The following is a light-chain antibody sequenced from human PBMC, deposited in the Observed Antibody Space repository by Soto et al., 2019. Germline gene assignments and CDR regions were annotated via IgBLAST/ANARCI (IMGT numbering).Light chain of an antibody. CDR1: QSVSSY. J-gene: IGKJ4*01. CDR3: QTHSDWPST. V-gene: IGKV3-11*01. CDR2: DAS. Sequence: EIVLTQSPATLSLSPGERATLSCRASQSVSSYLAWYQQKPGQAPRRLIYDASNTDTGIPARFSGSGSGTAFTLIIISLEPDDFAIYYCQTHSDWPSTFGGGTKVQIQ.